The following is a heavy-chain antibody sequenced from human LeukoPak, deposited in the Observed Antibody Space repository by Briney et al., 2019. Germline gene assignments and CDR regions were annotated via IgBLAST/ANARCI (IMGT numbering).Heavy chain of an antibody. CDR3: ARGFRRTYYYDSSGYPFDY. CDR2: INHSGST. CDR1: GGSFSGYY. D-gene: IGHD3-22*01. J-gene: IGHJ4*02. V-gene: IGHV4-34*01. Sequence: SETLSLTCAVYGGSFSGYYWSWIRQPPGKGLEWIGEINHSGSTNYNPSLTSRVTISVDTSKNQFSLKLSSVTAADTAVYYCARGFRRTYYYDSSGYPFDYWGQGTLVTVSS.